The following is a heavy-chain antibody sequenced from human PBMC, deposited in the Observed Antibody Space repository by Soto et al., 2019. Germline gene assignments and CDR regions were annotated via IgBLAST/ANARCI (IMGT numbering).Heavy chain of an antibody. CDR1: GFSVSTSGVG. CDR3: AHKGGRGAAMDV. CDR2: IYWDDDK. D-gene: IGHD2-15*01. J-gene: IGHJ6*02. Sequence: QITLKESGPTLVKPTQTLTLTCTFSGFSVSTSGVGVAWIRQPPGKALEWLALIYWDDDKRYSPFLQSRVTITKATSKNPVVLTMTNMDPVDTATYYCAHKGGRGAAMDVWGQGTTVTVSS. V-gene: IGHV2-5*02.